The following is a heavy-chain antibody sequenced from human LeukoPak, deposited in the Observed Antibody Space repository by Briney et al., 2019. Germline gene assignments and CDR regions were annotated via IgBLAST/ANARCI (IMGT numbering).Heavy chain of an antibody. J-gene: IGHJ4*02. Sequence: GGSLRLSCAASGFTFSSYEMNWVRQAPGKGLEWVSHISSSGSPMNYADSVKGRFTISRDNAKKTLSLQMNSLRAEDTAVYYCARSSSGAFDNWGQGTLVTVSS. D-gene: IGHD3-10*01. CDR3: ARSSSGAFDN. V-gene: IGHV3-48*03. CDR1: GFTFSSYE. CDR2: ISSSGSPM.